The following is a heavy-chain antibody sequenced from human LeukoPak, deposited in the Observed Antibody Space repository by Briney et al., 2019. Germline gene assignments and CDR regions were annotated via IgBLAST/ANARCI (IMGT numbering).Heavy chain of an antibody. D-gene: IGHD2-2*01. J-gene: IGHJ3*02. CDR3: AREMGRYCSSTSCFHDAFDI. V-gene: IGHV1-69*05. CDR2: IIPIFGTA. Sequence: GSSVKVSCKASGGTFSSYAISWVRQAPGQGLEWMGRIIPIFGTANYAQKFQGRVTITTDESTSTAYMELSSLKSEDTAVYYCAREMGRYCSSTSCFHDAFDIWGQGTMVTVSS. CDR1: GGTFSSYA.